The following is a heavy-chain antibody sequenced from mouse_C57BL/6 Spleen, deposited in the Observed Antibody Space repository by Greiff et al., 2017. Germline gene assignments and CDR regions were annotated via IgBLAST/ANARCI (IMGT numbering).Heavy chain of an antibody. CDR2: INPSTGGT. CDR1: GYSFTGYY. D-gene: IGHD1-1*01. CDR3: ARGGYYGSSSFDY. V-gene: IGHV1-42*01. Sequence: VQLQQSGPELVKPGASVKISCKASGYSFTGYYMNWVKQSPEKSLEWIGEINPSTGGTTYNQKFKAKATLTVDKSSSTAYMQLKSLTSEDSAVYYCARGGYYGSSSFDYWGKGTTLTVSS. J-gene: IGHJ2*01.